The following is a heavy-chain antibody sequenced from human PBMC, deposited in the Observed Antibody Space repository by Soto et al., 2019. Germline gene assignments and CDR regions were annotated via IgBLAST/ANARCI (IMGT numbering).Heavy chain of an antibody. CDR2: ISAYNGNT. D-gene: IGHD2-2*03. CDR1: GYTFTSYG. J-gene: IGHJ5*01. V-gene: IGHV1-18*01. CDR3: ARVAEWIKSRPDGFDS. Sequence: QVQLVQSGAEVKKPGASVKVSCKSSGYTFTSYGISWVRQAPGQGLEWMGWISAYNGNTNYQQKFQGRVTMTTDTSTKTAYMELRSLRSDDTAVYYCARVAEWIKSRPDGFDSWGQGTLVTVSS.